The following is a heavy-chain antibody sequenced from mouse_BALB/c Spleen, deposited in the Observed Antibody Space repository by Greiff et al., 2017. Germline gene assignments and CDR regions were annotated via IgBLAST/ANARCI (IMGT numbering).Heavy chain of an antibody. CDR2: ISYDGSN. J-gene: IGHJ4*01. V-gene: IGHV3-6*02. Sequence: EVKLLESGPGLVKPSQSLSLTCSVTGYSITSGYYWNWIRQFPGNKLEWMGYISYDGSNNYNPSLKNRISITRDTSKNQFFLKLNSVTTEDTATYYCARGYYDYDPYAMDYWGQGTSVTVSS. D-gene: IGHD2-4*01. CDR1: GYSITSGYY. CDR3: ARGYYDYDPYAMDY.